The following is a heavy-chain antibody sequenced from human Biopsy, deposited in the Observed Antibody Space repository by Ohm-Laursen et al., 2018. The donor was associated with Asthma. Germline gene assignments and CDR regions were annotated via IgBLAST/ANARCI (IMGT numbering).Heavy chain of an antibody. D-gene: IGHD6-13*01. CDR2: VSWNSGSI. Sequence: SLRLSCAASGFAFTDYWMHWVRQAPGKGLEWVSGVSWNSGSIDYADSVKGRFTISRDNAKNSLYLQMNSLRGADTALYYCVKDIRLQLWGFDSWGQGTLVTVSS. CDR1: GFAFTDYW. J-gene: IGHJ4*02. CDR3: VKDIRLQLWGFDS. V-gene: IGHV3-9*01.